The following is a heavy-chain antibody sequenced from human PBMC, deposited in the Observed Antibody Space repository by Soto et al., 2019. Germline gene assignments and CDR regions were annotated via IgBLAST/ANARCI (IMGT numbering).Heavy chain of an antibody. CDR3: ARDPSQWPDYYFDY. D-gene: IGHD6-19*01. Sequence: PSETLSLTCTVSGGSISSYHWSWIRQPAGKGLEWIGRIYTSGSTNYNPSLKSRVTMSVDTSKNQFSLKLSSVTAADTAVYYCARDPSQWPDYYFDYWGQGTLVTVSS. J-gene: IGHJ4*02. CDR2: IYTSGST. CDR1: GGSISSYH. V-gene: IGHV4-4*07.